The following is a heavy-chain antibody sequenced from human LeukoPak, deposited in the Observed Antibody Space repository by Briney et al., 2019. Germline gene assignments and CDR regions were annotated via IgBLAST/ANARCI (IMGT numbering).Heavy chain of an antibody. J-gene: IGHJ6*03. V-gene: IGHV1-3*01. D-gene: IGHD2-15*01. CDR3: ARGRGTSGSNRDFYYYYYMDV. CDR2: MNAGNGNT. Sequence: ASVKVSCKASGYIFTDYAIHWLRQAPGQRPEGMGWMNAGNGNTKYSQKFQGRITLIRDTSAATAYMEVSSLRHDDLAVYYCARGRGTSGSNRDFYYYYYMDVWGKGTTVTVSS. CDR1: GYIFTDYA.